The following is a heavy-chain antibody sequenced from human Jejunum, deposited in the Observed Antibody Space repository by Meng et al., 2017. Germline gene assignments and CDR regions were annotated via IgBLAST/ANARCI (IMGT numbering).Heavy chain of an antibody. D-gene: IGHD5-18*01. CDR3: ATVGSYGLRSGAFAI. CDR2: ISSSSSYM. J-gene: IGHJ3*02. V-gene: IGHV3-21*01. Sequence: GGSLRLSCAASGLPFSSYTVSWVRQAPGKGLEWVSSISSSSSYMYYADSVKGRFTLSRDNAKNSLSLQMNSLRAEDTAVYYCATVGSYGLRSGAFAIWGQGTMVNVSS. CDR1: GLPFSSYT.